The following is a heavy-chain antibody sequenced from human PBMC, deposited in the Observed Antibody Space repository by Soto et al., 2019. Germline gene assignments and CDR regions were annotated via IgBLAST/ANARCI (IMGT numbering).Heavy chain of an antibody. V-gene: IGHV4-31*03. J-gene: IGHJ4*02. CDR1: GGSISSGGYF. CDR3: ARGDCSGGSCYYFDY. CDR2: IFYSGST. Sequence: LSLTCTVSGGSISSGGYFWSWIRQHPGKGLEWIGYIFYSGSTFYNPSLKSRVTTSVDTSKNQFSLKLTSVTAADTAVYYCARGDCSGGSCYYFDYWGQGTLVTVSS. D-gene: IGHD2-15*01.